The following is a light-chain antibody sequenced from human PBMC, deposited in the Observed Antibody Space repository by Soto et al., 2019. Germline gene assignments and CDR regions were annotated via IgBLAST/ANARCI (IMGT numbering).Light chain of an antibody. CDR3: QQYNTWPRT. CDR2: GAS. V-gene: IGKV3-15*01. Sequence: ILMTQSPATLSVSLGERATLSCKASQSVSTYLAWYQHKPGQSPRLLIYGASTRATGIPARFSGSGSGTEFTLSISSLQSEDSAVYYCQQYNTWPRTFGQGTKVEIK. J-gene: IGKJ1*01. CDR1: QSVSTY.